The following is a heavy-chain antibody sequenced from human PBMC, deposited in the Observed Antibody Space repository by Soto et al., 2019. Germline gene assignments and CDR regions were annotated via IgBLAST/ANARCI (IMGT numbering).Heavy chain of an antibody. CDR1: GGSISSGGYY. V-gene: IGHV4-31*03. CDR2: IYYSGST. CDR3: ARAPSYYDFWSGLFWFDP. J-gene: IGHJ5*02. D-gene: IGHD3-3*01. Sequence: LSLTCTVSGGSISSGGYYWSWIRQHPGKGLEWIGYIYYSGSTYYNPSLKSRVTISVDTSKNQFSLKLSSMTAADTAVYYCARAPSYYDFWSGLFWFDPWGQGTLVTVSS.